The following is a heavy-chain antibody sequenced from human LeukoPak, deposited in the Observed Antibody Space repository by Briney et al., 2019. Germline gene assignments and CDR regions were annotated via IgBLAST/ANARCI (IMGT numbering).Heavy chain of an antibody. Sequence: GASVKVSCEASGYTFTGYYMHWVRQAPGQGLEWMGWINPSGGSTSYAQKFQGRVTMTRDMSTSTVYMELSSLRSEDTAVYYCARVVSTTWYFDYWGQGTLVTVSS. CDR2: INPSGGST. CDR3: ARVVSTTWYFDY. V-gene: IGHV1-46*01. J-gene: IGHJ4*02. D-gene: IGHD1-1*01. CDR1: GYTFTGYY.